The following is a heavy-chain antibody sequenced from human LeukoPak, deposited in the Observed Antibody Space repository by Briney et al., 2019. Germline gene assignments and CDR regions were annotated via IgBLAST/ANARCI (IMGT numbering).Heavy chain of an antibody. CDR1: GFTFSSYS. Sequence: GGSLRLSCAASGFTFSSYSMNWVRQAPGKGLEWVSSISSSSSYIYYAGSVKGRFTISRDSAKNSLYLQMNSLRAEDTAVYYCARDIGIAVAGSYFDYWGQGTLVTVSS. CDR2: ISSSSSYI. CDR3: ARDIGIAVAGSYFDY. V-gene: IGHV3-21*01. J-gene: IGHJ4*02. D-gene: IGHD6-19*01.